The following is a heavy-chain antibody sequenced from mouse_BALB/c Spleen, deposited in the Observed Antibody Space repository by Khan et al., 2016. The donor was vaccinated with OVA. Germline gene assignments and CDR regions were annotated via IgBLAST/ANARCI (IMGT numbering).Heavy chain of an antibody. CDR2: INPSSGYN. J-gene: IGHJ3*01. CDR3: TRGGYGSFGY. V-gene: IGHV1-4*01. CDR1: GYTFTSYM. D-gene: IGHD1-1*01. Sequence: QVQLKQSGAELARPGASVKMSCKASGYTFTSYMMHWVKQRPGQGLEGIGDINPSSGYNNYNQKFKDKATLTADKSSSTAYMQLSSLTAEDSAGYYCTRGGYGSFGYWGQGTLVTVSA.